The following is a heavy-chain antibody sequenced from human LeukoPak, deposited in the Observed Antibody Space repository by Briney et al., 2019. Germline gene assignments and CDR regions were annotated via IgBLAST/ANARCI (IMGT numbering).Heavy chain of an antibody. Sequence: SGGSLRLSCAASGFTFSSYGMHWVRQAPGKGLEWVAFIRYDGSNKYYADSVKGRFTISRDNSKNTLYLQMNSLRAEDTAVYYCARDRYSSGWYGLGAFDIWGQGTMVTVSS. V-gene: IGHV3-30*02. CDR3: ARDRYSSGWYGLGAFDI. CDR2: IRYDGSNK. J-gene: IGHJ3*02. CDR1: GFTFSSYG. D-gene: IGHD6-19*01.